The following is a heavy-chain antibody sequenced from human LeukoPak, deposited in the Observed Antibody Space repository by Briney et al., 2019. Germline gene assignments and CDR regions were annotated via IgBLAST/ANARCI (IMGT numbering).Heavy chain of an antibody. J-gene: IGHJ4*01. CDR3: TTGITGTKRVGYFDY. CDR2: IKQGGSEK. CDR1: GFTFSSYW. Sequence: GGTLGLSCAASGFTFSSYWMSWVRQAPGKGLEWVANIKQGGSEKYYADSVKGRFTISRDNAKNSLYLQMNGLRAEDTAVYYCTTGITGTKRVGYFDYSGQGTLVTVSS. V-gene: IGHV3-7*01. D-gene: IGHD1-20*01.